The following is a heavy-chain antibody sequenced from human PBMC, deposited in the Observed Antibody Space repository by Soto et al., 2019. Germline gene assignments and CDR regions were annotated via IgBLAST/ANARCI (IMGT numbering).Heavy chain of an antibody. J-gene: IGHJ6*02. V-gene: IGHV4-39*02. CDR1: GGSISSSSYY. D-gene: IGHD3-9*01. Sequence: PSETLSLTCTVSGGSISSSSYYWGWIRQPPGKGLEWIGSIYHSGSTYYNPSLKSRVTISVDTSKNQFSLKLSSVTAADTAVYYCAREEGQYDILTGYYFDYYYYGMDVWGQGTTVTVS. CDR3: AREEGQYDILTGYYFDYYYYGMDV. CDR2: IYHSGST.